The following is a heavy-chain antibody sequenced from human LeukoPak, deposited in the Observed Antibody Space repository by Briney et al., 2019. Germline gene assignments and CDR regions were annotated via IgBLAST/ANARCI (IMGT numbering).Heavy chain of an antibody. Sequence: PSETLSLTCTVSGGSISSGGSYWSWIRQHPGKGLEWIGYIYYSGSTYYNPSLKSRVTISVDTSKNQFSLKLSSVTAADTAVYYCARSRQTAVLGYWGQGTLVTVSS. J-gene: IGHJ4*02. CDR3: ARSRQTAVLGY. D-gene: IGHD6-13*01. CDR1: GGSISSGGSY. CDR2: IYYSGST. V-gene: IGHV4-31*03.